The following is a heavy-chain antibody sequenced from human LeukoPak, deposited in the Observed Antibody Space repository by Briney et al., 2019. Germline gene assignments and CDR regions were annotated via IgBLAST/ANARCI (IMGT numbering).Heavy chain of an antibody. Sequence: ASVKVSCKVSGYTLTELSMHWVRQAPGKGLEWMGGFDPEDGETIYAQKFQGRVTMTEDTSTDTAYMELSSLRSEDTAVYYCATDLSLHYYGSGSYHKSVYWGQGTLVTVSS. J-gene: IGHJ4*02. V-gene: IGHV1-24*01. D-gene: IGHD3-10*01. CDR1: GYTLTELS. CDR3: ATDLSLHYYGSGSYHKSVY. CDR2: FDPEDGET.